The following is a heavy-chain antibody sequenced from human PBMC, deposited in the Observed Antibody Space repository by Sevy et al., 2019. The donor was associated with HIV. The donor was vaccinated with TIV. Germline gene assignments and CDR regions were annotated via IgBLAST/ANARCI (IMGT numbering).Heavy chain of an antibody. CDR1: GFTLSSHG. Sequence: GGSLRLSCVASGFTLSSHGMHWVRQAPGKGLEWVSLIWYDGSHKFYADSVKGRFTISRDNSKNTLFLQMNSLRAEDTAVYYCARTYGFWSTYHTGSYYYYGLDVWGQGTTVTVSS. CDR2: IWYDGSHK. CDR3: ARTYGFWSTYHTGSYYYYGLDV. V-gene: IGHV3-33*01. J-gene: IGHJ6*02. D-gene: IGHD3-3*01.